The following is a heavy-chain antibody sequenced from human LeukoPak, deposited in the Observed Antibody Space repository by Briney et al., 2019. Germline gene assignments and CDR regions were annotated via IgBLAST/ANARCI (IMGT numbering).Heavy chain of an antibody. CDR2: VSSNEGT. Sequence: PSETLSLTCTVSGGSISSYYWGWIRQPPGKGLEWIGYVSSNEGTNSNPSLESRVTILVDTSKNQFSLKLSSVTAADTAVYYCARDPGTYYDYVWGSYRYTGGLDYWGQGTLVTVSS. CDR1: GGSISSYY. J-gene: IGHJ4*02. D-gene: IGHD3-16*02. V-gene: IGHV4-59*01. CDR3: ARDPGTYYDYVWGSYRYTGGLDY.